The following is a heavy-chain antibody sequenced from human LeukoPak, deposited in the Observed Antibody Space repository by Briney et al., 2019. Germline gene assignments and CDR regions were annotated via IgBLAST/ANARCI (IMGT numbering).Heavy chain of an antibody. D-gene: IGHD2-15*01. Sequence: GGSLRLSCAASGFTFSSYSMNWVRQAPGKGLEWVSYISSSSSTIYYADSVKGRFTISRDNAKNSLYLQMNSLRAEDTAVYYCARDFQTAPGGPHYYYYGMDVWGQGTTVTVSS. V-gene: IGHV3-48*04. J-gene: IGHJ6*02. CDR3: ARDFQTAPGGPHYYYYGMDV. CDR1: GFTFSSYS. CDR2: ISSSSSTI.